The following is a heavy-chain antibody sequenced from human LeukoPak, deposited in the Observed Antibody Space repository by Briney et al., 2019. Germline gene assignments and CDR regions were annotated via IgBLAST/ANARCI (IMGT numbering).Heavy chain of an antibody. CDR1: GCTFNNAW. V-gene: IGHV3-15*01. J-gene: IGHJ3*02. CDR2: INYKTNGGTA. CDR3: AKEVSQSDAFDI. Sequence: PGGSLRLSCAASGCTFNNAWMSWVRQAPGKGLEWVGRINYKTNGGTADYAAPVKGRFTISRDDSKDTLYLQMNSLRAEDTAVYYCAKEVSQSDAFDIWGQGTMVTVSS.